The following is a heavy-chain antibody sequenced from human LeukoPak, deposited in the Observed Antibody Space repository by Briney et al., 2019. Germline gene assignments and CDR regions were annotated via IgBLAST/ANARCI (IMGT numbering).Heavy chain of an antibody. D-gene: IGHD3-22*01. Sequence: GASVKVSCKASGYTFISYGISWVRQAPGQGLEWMGWISAYNGNTNYARKFQGRLTMTTDTPTNTAYMELRSLRSDDTAVYYCAKDRSGNYYDSSDYRYWGQGTLVIVSS. CDR2: ISAYNGNT. CDR1: GYTFISYG. V-gene: IGHV1-18*01. J-gene: IGHJ4*02. CDR3: AKDRSGNYYDSSDYRY.